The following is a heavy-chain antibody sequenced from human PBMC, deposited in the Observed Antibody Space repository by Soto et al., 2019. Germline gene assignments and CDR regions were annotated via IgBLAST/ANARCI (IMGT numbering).Heavy chain of an antibody. J-gene: IGHJ2*01. CDR2: ISYDGSNK. CDR1: GFTFSSYG. D-gene: IGHD2-2*01. Sequence: LRLSCAASGFTFSSYGIHWVRQAPCKGLEWVAVISYDGSNKYYVDSVKGRFTISGDNAKNSLYLQMHSLRAEDTAVYYCARFATSPFDYWYFDLWGRGALVTVSS. V-gene: IGHV3-30*03. CDR3: ARFATSPFDYWYFDL.